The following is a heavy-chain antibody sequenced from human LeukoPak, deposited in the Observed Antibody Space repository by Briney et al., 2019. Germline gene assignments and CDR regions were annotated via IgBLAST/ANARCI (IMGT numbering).Heavy chain of an antibody. Sequence: GGSLRLSCAASGFTFNTYAMNWVRQAPGKGLEWVSTISGGGGSTYYADSVKGQFTISRDNSKNTLYLQMNSLRAEDTALYYCARAPLEWLFHCFDYWGQGTLVTVSS. CDR2: ISGGGGST. V-gene: IGHV3-23*01. CDR1: GFTFNTYA. J-gene: IGHJ4*02. D-gene: IGHD3-3*01. CDR3: ARAPLEWLFHCFDY.